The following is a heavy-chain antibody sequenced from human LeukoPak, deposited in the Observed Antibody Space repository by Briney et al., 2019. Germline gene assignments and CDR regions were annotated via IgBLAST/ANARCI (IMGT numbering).Heavy chain of an antibody. Sequence: SETLSLTCAVSGYSISSGYYWGWIRQPPGKGLGWIGSIYHSGSTYYNPSLKSRVTISVDTSKNQFSLKLSSVTAADTAVYYCARGEDSSGSNWFDPWRQRTQVTVSS. CDR3: ARGEDSSGSNWFDP. CDR1: GYSISSGYY. J-gene: IGHJ5*02. CDR2: IYHSGST. D-gene: IGHD3-22*01. V-gene: IGHV4-38-2*01.